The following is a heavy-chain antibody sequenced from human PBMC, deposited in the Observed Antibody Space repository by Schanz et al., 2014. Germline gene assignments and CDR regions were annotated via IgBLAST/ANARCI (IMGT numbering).Heavy chain of an antibody. CDR1: GFIFSTYN. V-gene: IGHV3-48*02. J-gene: IGHJ3*02. Sequence: EVQLVESGGGLVQPGGSLRLSCAASGFIFSTYNMNWVRQAPGKGLEWVSFISSSSSSKHYGDSVKGRFTISRDNAENLLYLQMSSLRDEDTALYYCATSGLVSHSFDAFDIWGQGTMVTVSS. CDR3: ATSGLVSHSFDAFDI. CDR2: ISSSSSSK. D-gene: IGHD3-9*01.